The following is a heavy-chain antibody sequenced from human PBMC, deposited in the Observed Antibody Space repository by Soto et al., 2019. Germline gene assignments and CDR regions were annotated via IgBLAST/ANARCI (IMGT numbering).Heavy chain of an antibody. D-gene: IGHD6-6*01. CDR1: GYTLTELS. Sequence: ASVKVSCKVSGYTLTELSMHWVRQAPGKGLEWMGIINPSGGSTSYAQKFQGRVTMTRDTSTSTVYMELSSLRSEDTAVYYCARSSSSSRAYWFDPWGQGTLVTVSS. CDR2: INPSGGST. CDR3: ARSSSSSRAYWFDP. V-gene: IGHV1-46*01. J-gene: IGHJ5*02.